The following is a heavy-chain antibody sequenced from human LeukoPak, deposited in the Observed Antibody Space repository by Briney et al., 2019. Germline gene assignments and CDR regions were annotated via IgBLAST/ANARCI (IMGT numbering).Heavy chain of an antibody. Sequence: ASVKVSCKASGYTFTSYGISWVRQAPGQGLEWMGWISAYNGNTNYAQKLQGRVTITTDASTSTAYMELRSLRSDDTAVYYCARTPAVTLFDYWGQGTLVTVSS. CDR1: GYTFTSYG. D-gene: IGHD4-17*01. CDR2: ISAYNGNT. CDR3: ARTPAVTLFDY. J-gene: IGHJ4*02. V-gene: IGHV1-18*01.